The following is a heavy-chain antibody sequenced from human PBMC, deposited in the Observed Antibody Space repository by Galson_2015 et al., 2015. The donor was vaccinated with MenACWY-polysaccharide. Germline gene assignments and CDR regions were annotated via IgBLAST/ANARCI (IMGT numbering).Heavy chain of an antibody. J-gene: IGHJ3*01. V-gene: IGHV3-21*01. CDR3: ARDGGYLDAFDF. D-gene: IGHD5-12*01. CDR2: ISSSSSYI. Sequence: SLRLSCAASGFTFSSYSMNWVRQAPGKGLEWVSSISSSSSYIYYADSVKGRFTISRDNAKNSLYLQMNSLRAEDTAIYYCARDGGYLDAFDFWGQGTMVTVSS. CDR1: GFTFSSYS.